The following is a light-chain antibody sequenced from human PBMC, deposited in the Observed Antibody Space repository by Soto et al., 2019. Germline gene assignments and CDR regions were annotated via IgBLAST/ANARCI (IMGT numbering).Light chain of an antibody. Sequence: QAVVTQPPSASGTPGQRVTISCSGTSSSIESNYVYWYQQLPGTAPRLLIYRNNQRPSWVPDRFSGSKSGTSASLAISALRYEDEADYYCTVWDDSLRGRLFGGGTKLTVL. J-gene: IGLJ2*01. CDR2: RNN. CDR3: TVWDDSLRGRL. CDR1: SSSIESNY. V-gene: IGLV1-47*01.